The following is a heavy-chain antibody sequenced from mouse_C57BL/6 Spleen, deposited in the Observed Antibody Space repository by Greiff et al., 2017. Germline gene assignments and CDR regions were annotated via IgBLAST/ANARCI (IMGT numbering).Heavy chain of an antibody. CDR3: GRGNYYGSEFDY. V-gene: IGHV14-3*01. J-gene: IGHJ2*01. CDR2: IDPANGNT. D-gene: IGHD1-1*01. CDR1: GFNIKNTY. Sequence: VQLQQSVAELVRPGASVKLSCTASGFNIKNTYMHWVKQRPEQGLEWIGRIDPANGNTKYAPKFQGKATITADTSSNTAYLQLSSLTPEDTAIYYWGRGNYYGSEFDYWGQGTTRTVSS.